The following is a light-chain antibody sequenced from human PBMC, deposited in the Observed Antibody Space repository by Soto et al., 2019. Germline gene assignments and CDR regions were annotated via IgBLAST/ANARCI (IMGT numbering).Light chain of an antibody. CDR2: RAS. CDR1: QDIINY. CDR3: QRYNSVPIT. J-gene: IGKJ5*01. Sequence: DIPMTQSPSSLSASVGDRVTITCRASQDIINYLAWYQQKPGTVPKLLIYRASTLQSGVPSRFSGSRSGTDFTLTISSLQPEDVATYYCQRYNSVPITFGQGTRLEI. V-gene: IGKV1-27*01.